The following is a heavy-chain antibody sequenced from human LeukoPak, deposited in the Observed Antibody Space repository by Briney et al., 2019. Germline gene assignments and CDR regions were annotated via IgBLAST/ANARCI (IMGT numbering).Heavy chain of an antibody. D-gene: IGHD3-22*01. CDR2: IYASGGT. Sequence: PSETPSLTCTVSGGSLSTYFWTWIRQPAGKGLEWIGRIYASGGTTYTPSLKSRVTMSVDTSKSQFSLKLSSVTAADTAVYYCARAVYDTSGYYIDYWGQGTLVTVSS. CDR3: ARAVYDTSGYYIDY. J-gene: IGHJ4*02. CDR1: GGSLSTYF. V-gene: IGHV4-4*07.